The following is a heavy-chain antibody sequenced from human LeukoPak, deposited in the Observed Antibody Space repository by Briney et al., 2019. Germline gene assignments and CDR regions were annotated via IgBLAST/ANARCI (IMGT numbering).Heavy chain of an antibody. CDR2: IYYSGST. CDR1: GGSISSGDYY. J-gene: IGHJ5*02. D-gene: IGHD1-1*01. CDR3: ARERGTGTRFDP. V-gene: IGHV4-30-4*08. Sequence: SQTLSLTCTVSGGSISSGDYYWSWIRQPPGKGLEWIGYIYYSGSTYYNPSLKSRVTISVDTSKNQFSLKLSSVTAADTAVYYCARERGTGTRFDPWGQGTLVTVSS.